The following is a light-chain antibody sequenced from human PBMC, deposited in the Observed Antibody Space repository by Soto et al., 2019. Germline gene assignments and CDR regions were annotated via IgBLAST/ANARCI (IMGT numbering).Light chain of an antibody. CDR3: QHLNNYPPFT. CDR2: GTF. V-gene: IGKV1-9*01. Sequence: IQLTQSPSSLSASVGDRVSITCRASQDIKTYLAWYQQKQGKAPKLLISGTFTLQSGVPTRFNGSGSGTDFTLTISRLQPEDFATYYCQHLNNYPPFTFGPGTKVDLE. J-gene: IGKJ3*01. CDR1: QDIKTY.